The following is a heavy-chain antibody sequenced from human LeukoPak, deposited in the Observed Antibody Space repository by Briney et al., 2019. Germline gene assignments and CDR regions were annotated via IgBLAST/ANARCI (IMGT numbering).Heavy chain of an antibody. V-gene: IGHV3-7*05. CDR2: IKQDGSEK. CDR3: ARDQRYCSSSSCPWEPFDY. CDR1: GFTFSSYW. D-gene: IGHD2-2*01. J-gene: IGHJ4*02. Sequence: GGSLRLSCAASGFTFSSYWMNWVRQAPGKGLEWVANIKQDGSEKYYVDSVKGRFTISRDNAKNSLYLQMNSLSAEDTAVYYCARDQRYCSSSSCPWEPFDYWGQGTLVTVSS.